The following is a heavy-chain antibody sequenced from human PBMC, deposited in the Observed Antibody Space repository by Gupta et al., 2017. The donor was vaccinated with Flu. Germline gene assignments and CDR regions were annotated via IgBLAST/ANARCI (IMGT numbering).Heavy chain of an antibody. J-gene: IGHJ3*02. CDR2: FDPEDGET. V-gene: IGHV1-24*01. CDR3: ATDPMIVGAFDI. D-gene: IGHD3-22*01. Sequence: QVQLVQSGAAVKKPGASVKVSCKVSGYTLTELSMHWVRQAPGKGLEWMGGFDPEDGETIYEQKFQGRVTMTEDTSTDTAYMELSSLRSEDTAVYYCATDPMIVGAFDIWGQGTMVTVSS. CDR1: GYTLTELS.